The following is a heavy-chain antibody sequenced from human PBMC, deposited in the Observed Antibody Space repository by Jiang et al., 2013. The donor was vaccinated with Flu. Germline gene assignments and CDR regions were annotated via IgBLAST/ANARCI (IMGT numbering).Heavy chain of an antibody. V-gene: IGHV3-30*01. CDR2: ISYDGSNK. CDR3: AREYCSSTSCYSYYGMDV. D-gene: IGHD2-2*01. J-gene: IGHJ6*04. Sequence: VQLVESGGGVVQPGRSLRLSCAASGFTFSSYAMHWVRQAPGKGLEWVAVISYDGSNKYYADSVKGRFTISRDNSKNTLYLQMNSLRAEDTAVYYCAREYCSSTSCYSYYGMDVVGQRDHGHR. CDR1: GFTFSSYA.